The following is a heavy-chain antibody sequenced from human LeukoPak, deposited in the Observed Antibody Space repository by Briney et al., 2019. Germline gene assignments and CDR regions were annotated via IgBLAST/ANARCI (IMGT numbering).Heavy chain of an antibody. V-gene: IGHV1-45*02. J-gene: IGHJ6*03. CDR1: GYTFTYRY. CDR2: ITPFNGNT. D-gene: IGHD3-3*01. CDR3: PISPNTIFGVNYYYYMDV. Sequence: SVKVSCKASGYTFTYRYLHWVRQAPGQALEWMGWITPFNGNTNYAQKFQDRVTITRDRSMSTAYMELSSLRSEDTAMYYCPISPNTIFGVNYYYYMDVWGKGTTVTVSS.